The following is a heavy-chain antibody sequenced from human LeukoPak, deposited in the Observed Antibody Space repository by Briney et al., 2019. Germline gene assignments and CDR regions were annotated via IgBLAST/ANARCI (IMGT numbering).Heavy chain of an antibody. Sequence: GGSRELSGAASGLTSSKPWMSGVRKAPGKGRGGVGRIKSKTDGGTTDYAAPVKGRFTISRDDSKNTLYLQMNSLKTEDTAVYYCTPEGESAFDIWGQGTMVTVSS. CDR1: GLTSSKPW. CDR2: IKSKTDGGTT. V-gene: IGHV3-15*01. J-gene: IGHJ3*02. D-gene: IGHD3-16*01. CDR3: TPEGESAFDI.